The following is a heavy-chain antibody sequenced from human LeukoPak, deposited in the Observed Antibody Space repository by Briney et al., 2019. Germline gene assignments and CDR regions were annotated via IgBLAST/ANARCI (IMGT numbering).Heavy chain of an antibody. V-gene: IGHV4-59*01. CDR1: GGSISSYY. CDR2: IYYSGST. CDR3: ARGRQSGTDY. Sequence: SETLSLTCTVSGGSISSYYWSWIRQSPGKGLEWIGYIYYSGSTKYNPSLKSRVTISVDTSKNQFSLKLSSVTAADTAVYYCARGRQSGTDYWGQGTLVTVSS. J-gene: IGHJ4*02. D-gene: IGHD6-25*01.